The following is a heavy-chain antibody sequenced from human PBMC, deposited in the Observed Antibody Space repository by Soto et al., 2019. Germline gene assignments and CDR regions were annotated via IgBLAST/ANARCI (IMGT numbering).Heavy chain of an antibody. Sequence: GGSLRLSCAASGFTFCSYGMHWVRQAPGKGLEWVAVISYDGSNKYYADSVKGRFTISRDNSKNTLYLQMNSLRAEDTAVYYCAKDLSRYDILTGPPHWGQGTLVTVSS. V-gene: IGHV3-30*18. D-gene: IGHD3-9*01. J-gene: IGHJ4*02. CDR1: GFTFCSYG. CDR3: AKDLSRYDILTGPPH. CDR2: ISYDGSNK.